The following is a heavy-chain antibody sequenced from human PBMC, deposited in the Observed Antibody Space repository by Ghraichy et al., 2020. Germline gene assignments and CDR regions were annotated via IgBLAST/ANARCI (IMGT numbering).Heavy chain of an antibody. CDR3: ARGVYSSGWFRGVGY. V-gene: IGHV4-34*01. D-gene: IGHD6-19*01. CDR2: INHSGST. Sequence: GSLRLSCAVYGGSFSGYYWSWIRQPPGKGLEWIGEINHSGSTNYNPSLKSRVTISVDTSKNQFSLKLSSVTAADTAVYYCARGVYSSGWFRGVGYWGQGTLVTVSS. CDR1: GGSFSGYY. J-gene: IGHJ4*02.